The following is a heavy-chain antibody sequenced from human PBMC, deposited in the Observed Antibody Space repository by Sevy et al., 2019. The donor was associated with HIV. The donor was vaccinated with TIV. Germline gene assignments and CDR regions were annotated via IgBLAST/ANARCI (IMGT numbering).Heavy chain of an antibody. CDR2: ISYDGSNK. CDR3: VIDRRGRSRHYYYYGMDV. V-gene: IGHV3-30*03. J-gene: IGHJ6*02. CDR1: GFTFRDYG. Sequence: GGSLRLSCAASGFTFRDYGMHWVRQAPGKGLEWMAVISYDGSNKYYADSVKGRFTISRDNSKNMLDLQMNSLRAEDMAVYYWVIDRRGRSRHYYYYGMDVWGQGTTVTVSS.